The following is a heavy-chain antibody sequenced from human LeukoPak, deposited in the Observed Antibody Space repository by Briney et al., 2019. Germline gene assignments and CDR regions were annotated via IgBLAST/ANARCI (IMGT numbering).Heavy chain of an antibody. CDR1: GFTFSSYA. J-gene: IGHJ4*02. V-gene: IGHV3-30-3*01. Sequence: GGSLRLSCAASGFTFSSYAMHWVRQAPGKGLEWVAVISYDGSNKYYADSVKGRFTISRDNSKNTLFLQMNSLRGEDMAVYYCARDRTRDGYNQGRVFDYWGQGTLVTVSS. D-gene: IGHD5-24*01. CDR3: ARDRTRDGYNQGRVFDY. CDR2: ISYDGSNK.